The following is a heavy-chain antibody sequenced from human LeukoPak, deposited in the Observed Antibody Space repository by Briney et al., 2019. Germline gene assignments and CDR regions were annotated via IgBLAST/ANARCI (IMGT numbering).Heavy chain of an antibody. CDR3: ARGVSAVAGLDY. CDR2: IYYSGST. V-gene: IGHV4-31*03. CDR1: GGSISSGGYY. J-gene: IGHJ4*02. Sequence: SETLSLTCTVSGGSISSGGYYWSWIRQHPGKGLEWIGYIYYSGSTYYNPSLKSRVTISVDTSKNQFSLKLSSVTAADTAVYYCARGVSAVAGLDYWGQGTLVTVSS. D-gene: IGHD6-19*01.